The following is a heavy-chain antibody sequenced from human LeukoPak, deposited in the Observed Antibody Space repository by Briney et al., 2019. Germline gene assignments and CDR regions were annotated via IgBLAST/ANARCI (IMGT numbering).Heavy chain of an antibody. CDR1: GDSISSYY. CDR2: IYYSGST. Sequence: SETLSLTCTVSGDSISSYYWSWIRQPPGKGLEWIGYIYYSGSTNYNPSLKSRVTISVDTSKNQFSLKLSSVTAADTAVYYCAKGGYSYGDYYYYGMDVWGQGTTVTVSS. V-gene: IGHV4-59*08. D-gene: IGHD5-18*01. CDR3: AKGGYSYGDYYYYGMDV. J-gene: IGHJ6*02.